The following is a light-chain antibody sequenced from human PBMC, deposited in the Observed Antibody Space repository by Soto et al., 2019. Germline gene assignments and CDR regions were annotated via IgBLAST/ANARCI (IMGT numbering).Light chain of an antibody. Sequence: DIQLTPSPSFLSASIGDRVTFTCRASQGFSSFLAWYQHTPGKAPKLLIYAASTLQSGVPSRFSGSGSGREFTLTISSLQPEDFATYYCQQRSGYPWTFGQGTKVEIK. CDR2: AAS. CDR3: QQRSGYPWT. J-gene: IGKJ1*01. CDR1: QGFSSF. V-gene: IGKV1-9*01.